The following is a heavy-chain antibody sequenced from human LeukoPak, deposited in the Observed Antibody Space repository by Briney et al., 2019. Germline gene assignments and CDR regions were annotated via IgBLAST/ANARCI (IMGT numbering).Heavy chain of an antibody. CDR3: AREHLIYYGSGSYYNEGFDY. Sequence: SVKVSCKASGYTFTSYDINWVRQATGQGLEWMGWMNPNSGNTGYAQKFQGRVTITRNTSISTAYMELSSLRSEDTAVYYCAREHLIYYGSGSYYNEGFDYWGQGTLVTVSS. V-gene: IGHV1-8*03. CDR2: MNPNSGNT. CDR1: GYTFTSYD. D-gene: IGHD3-10*01. J-gene: IGHJ4*02.